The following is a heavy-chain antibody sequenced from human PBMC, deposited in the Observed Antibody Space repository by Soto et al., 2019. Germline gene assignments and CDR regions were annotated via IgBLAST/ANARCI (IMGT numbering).Heavy chain of an antibody. J-gene: IGHJ4*02. CDR2: INPNSGAT. CDR1: GYTFTGYY. CDR3: ARDAVSTIGDFDY. D-gene: IGHD5-12*01. V-gene: IGHV1-2*02. Sequence: ASLKVSCKASGYTFTGYYIHWVRQAPGQGLEWMGWINPNSGATNHAQKFQGRVTMARDTSISTAYMELSRLTSDDTAVYYCARDAVSTIGDFDYWGQGTLVTVSS.